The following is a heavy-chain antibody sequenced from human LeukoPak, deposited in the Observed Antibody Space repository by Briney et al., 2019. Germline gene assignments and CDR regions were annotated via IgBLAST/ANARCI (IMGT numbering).Heavy chain of an antibody. J-gene: IGHJ4*02. Sequence: GGSLRLSCAASEFTFSSYSMNWVRQAPGKGLEWVSSISSSSNIYYADSVKGRFAVSRDNAKNELYLQMNSLRAEDTAVYYCARNPSLLYRVYSHFDYWGQGTLVTVSS. CDR3: ARNPSLLYRVYSHFDY. V-gene: IGHV3-21*01. CDR1: EFTFSSYS. D-gene: IGHD2-8*01. CDR2: ISSSSNI.